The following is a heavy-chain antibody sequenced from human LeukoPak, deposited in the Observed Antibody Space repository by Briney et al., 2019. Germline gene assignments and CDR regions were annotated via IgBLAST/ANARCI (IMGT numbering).Heavy chain of an antibody. Sequence: GGSLRLSCVGSGFSISTFWMTWVRQAPGKGLEWVANIRGDGSRLYYLDSVKGRFTISRDNAKNSLYLQMSNLRPEDTSVYYCARDRGVWGQGTLVTVSS. D-gene: IGHD3-10*01. V-gene: IGHV3-7*01. CDR3: ARDRGV. CDR2: IRGDGSRL. CDR1: GFSISTFW. J-gene: IGHJ4*02.